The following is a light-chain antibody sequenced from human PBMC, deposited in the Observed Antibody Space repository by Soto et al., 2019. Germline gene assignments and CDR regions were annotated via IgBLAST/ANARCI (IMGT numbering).Light chain of an antibody. CDR1: QSVGTY. CDR2: DAS. V-gene: IGKV3-11*01. Sequence: EIVLTQSPATLSLSPGQRAALSCRASQSVGTYLAWYQQKPGQAPRLLIYDASHRATGIPDRFSGSGSGTDFTLIISSLEPEDFAVYFCQHRSRWLTFGGGTKVEIK. CDR3: QHRSRWLT. J-gene: IGKJ4*01.